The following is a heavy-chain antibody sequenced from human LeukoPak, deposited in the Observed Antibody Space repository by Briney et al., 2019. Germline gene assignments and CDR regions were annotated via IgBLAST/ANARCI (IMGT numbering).Heavy chain of an antibody. CDR3: ARGARYYGSGSYEY. CDR1: GGSISSGDYY. J-gene: IGHJ4*02. Sequence: PSQTLSLTCTVSGGSISSGDYYWSWIRQPPGKGLEWIGEINHSGSTNYNPSLKSRVTISVDTSKNQFSLKLSSVTAADTAVYYCARGARYYGSGSYEYWGQGTLVTVSS. D-gene: IGHD3-10*01. V-gene: IGHV4-30-4*08. CDR2: INHSGST.